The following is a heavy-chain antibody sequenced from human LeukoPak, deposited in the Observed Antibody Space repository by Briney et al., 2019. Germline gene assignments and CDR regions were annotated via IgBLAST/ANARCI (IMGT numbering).Heavy chain of an antibody. J-gene: IGHJ4*02. CDR2: IYYIGST. V-gene: IGHV4-59*01. CDR3: ARVRPIVGATLFDY. CDR1: GGSISSYY. D-gene: IGHD1-26*01. Sequence: PSETLSLTCTVSGGSISSYYWSWIRQPPGKGLEWIGYIYYIGSTNYNPSLKSRVTISVDTSKNQFSLKLSSVTAADTAAYYCARVRPIVGATLFDYWGQGTLVTVSS.